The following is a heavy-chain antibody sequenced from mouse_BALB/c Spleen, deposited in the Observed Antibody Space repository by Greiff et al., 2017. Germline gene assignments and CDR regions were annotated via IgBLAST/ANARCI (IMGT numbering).Heavy chain of an antibody. V-gene: IGHV5-6*01. CDR1: GFTFSSYG. J-gene: IGHJ3*01. CDR3: ARHEGGFAY. Sequence: EVQLVESGGDLVKPGGSLKLSCAASGFTFSSYGMSWVRQTPDKRLEWVAIISSGGSYTYYPDSVKGRFTISRDNAKNTLYLQMRSLKSEDTAMYYCARHEGGFAYWGQGTLVTVSA. CDR2: ISSGGSYT.